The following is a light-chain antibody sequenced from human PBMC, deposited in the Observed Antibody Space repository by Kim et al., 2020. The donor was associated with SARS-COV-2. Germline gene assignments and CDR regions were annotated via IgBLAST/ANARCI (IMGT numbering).Light chain of an antibody. J-gene: IGKJ4*01. V-gene: IGKV3-11*01. Sequence: SPGERATLSCRASQSVSSYLAWYQQKPGQAPRLLIYDASNRATGIPARFSGSGSGTDFTLTISSLEPEDFAVYYCQQRSNWHALTFGGGTKLDIK. CDR1: QSVSSY. CDR2: DAS. CDR3: QQRSNWHALT.